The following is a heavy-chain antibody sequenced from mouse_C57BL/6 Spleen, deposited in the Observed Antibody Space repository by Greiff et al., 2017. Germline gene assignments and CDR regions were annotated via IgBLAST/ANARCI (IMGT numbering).Heavy chain of an antibody. CDR2: ISSGGSYT. CDR1: GFTFSSYG. CDR3: ARQITRAFAY. V-gene: IGHV5-6*01. Sequence: VQLKESGGDLVKPGGSLKLSCAASGFTFSSYGMSWVRQTPDKRLEWVATISSGGSYTYYPDSVKGRFTISRDNAKNTLYLQMSSLKSEDTAMYYCARQITRAFAYWGQGTLVTVSA. D-gene: IGHD1-1*01. J-gene: IGHJ3*01.